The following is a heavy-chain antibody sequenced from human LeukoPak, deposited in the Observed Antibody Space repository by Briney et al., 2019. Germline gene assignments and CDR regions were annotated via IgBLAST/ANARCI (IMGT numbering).Heavy chain of an antibody. CDR2: IYSDGST. D-gene: IGHD3-10*01. J-gene: IGHJ6*03. CDR3: ARVIAAREGAWFGELRLYYYSYIDV. V-gene: IGHV3-66*01. CDR1: GFTVSSNY. Sequence: GGSLRLSCAASGFTVSSNYMSWVRQAPGKGLEWVAVIYSDGSTNYADAVKGRFTISRDNSKNTLYLQMNSLRAEDTAVYYCARVIAAREGAWFGELRLYYYSYIDVWGKGTTVTISS.